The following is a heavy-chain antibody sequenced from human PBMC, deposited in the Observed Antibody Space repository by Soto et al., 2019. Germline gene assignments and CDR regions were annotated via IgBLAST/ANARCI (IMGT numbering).Heavy chain of an antibody. CDR3: AKAKAGARWVDWFDP. CDR2: ISGSGGST. CDR1: GFTFSSYA. J-gene: IGHJ5*02. Sequence: PGGSLRLSCAASGFTFSSYAMSWVRQAPGKGLEWVSAISGSGGSTYYADPVKGRFTISRDNSKNTLYLQMNSLRAEDTAVYYCAKAKAGARWVDWFDPWGQGTLVTVSS. V-gene: IGHV3-23*01. D-gene: IGHD2-15*01.